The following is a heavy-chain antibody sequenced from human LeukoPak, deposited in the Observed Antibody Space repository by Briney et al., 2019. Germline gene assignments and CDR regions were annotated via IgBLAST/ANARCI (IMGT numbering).Heavy chain of an antibody. CDR3: ATGPRGVERVAFDI. Sequence: ASVKVSCKVSGYTFTSYGISWVRQAPGKGLEWMGGFDPEDGETIYAQKFQGRVTMTEDTSTDTAYMELSSLRSEDTAVYYCATGPRGVERVAFDIWGQGTMVTVSS. CDR2: FDPEDGET. D-gene: IGHD1-1*01. J-gene: IGHJ3*02. V-gene: IGHV1-24*01. CDR1: GYTFTSYG.